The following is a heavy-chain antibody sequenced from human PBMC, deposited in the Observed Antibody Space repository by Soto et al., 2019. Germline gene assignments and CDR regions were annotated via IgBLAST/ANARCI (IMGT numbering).Heavy chain of an antibody. Sequence: ASVKVSCKASGYTFTGYYMHWVRQAPGQGLEWMGWINPNSGSTNYAQKFQGRVTMTRDTSISTAYMELSRLRSDDTAVYYCARDRAYCGGDCYSFGFDPWGQGTLVTVSS. V-gene: IGHV1-2*02. CDR3: ARDRAYCGGDCYSFGFDP. J-gene: IGHJ5*02. CDR2: INPNSGST. CDR1: GYTFTGYY. D-gene: IGHD2-21*02.